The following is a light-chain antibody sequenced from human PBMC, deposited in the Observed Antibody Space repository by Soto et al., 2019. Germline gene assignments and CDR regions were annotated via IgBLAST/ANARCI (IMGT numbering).Light chain of an antibody. V-gene: IGLV1-40*01. J-gene: IGLJ3*02. CDR3: QSYDSSLSVWV. CDR1: SSNIGAGYD. CDR2: GNN. Sequence: QSVLTQPPSASGAPGQRVTISCTGSSSNIGAGYDVHWYQQLPGTAPKLLIYGNNNRPSGVPDRFSGSKSGTSASLAITGLQAEDEADYYCQSYDSSLSVWVFGGGTKLTVL.